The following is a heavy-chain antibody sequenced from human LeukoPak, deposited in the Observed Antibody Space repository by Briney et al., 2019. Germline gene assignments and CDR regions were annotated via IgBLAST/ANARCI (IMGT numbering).Heavy chain of an antibody. J-gene: IGHJ4*02. CDR2: IFGSGGST. Sequence: GGSLRLSCAASGFTFSSYAMYWVRQAPGKGLEWVSGIFGSGGSTHYADSVKGRFTISRDNSKNTVYLQMTSLRAEDTAVYYCAKTTTGYSSGRFPGWPVDYWGPGALVAVSS. V-gene: IGHV3-23*01. CDR1: GFTFSSYA. CDR3: AKTTTGYSSGRFPGWPVDY. D-gene: IGHD6-19*01.